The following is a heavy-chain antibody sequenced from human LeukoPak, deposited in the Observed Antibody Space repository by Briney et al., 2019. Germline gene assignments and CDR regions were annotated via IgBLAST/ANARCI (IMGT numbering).Heavy chain of an antibody. V-gene: IGHV2-5*01. Sequence: GSGPTLVKPTQTLTLTCTFSGFSLSTSGVGVGWIRQPPGKALEWLALIYWNDDKRYSPSLKSRLTITKDTSKNQVVLTMTNMDPVDTATYYCAHRGYCSSTSCSGPFDYWGQGTLVTVSS. CDR3: AHRGYCSSTSCSGPFDY. CDR2: IYWNDDK. CDR1: GFSLSTSGVG. J-gene: IGHJ4*02. D-gene: IGHD2-2*01.